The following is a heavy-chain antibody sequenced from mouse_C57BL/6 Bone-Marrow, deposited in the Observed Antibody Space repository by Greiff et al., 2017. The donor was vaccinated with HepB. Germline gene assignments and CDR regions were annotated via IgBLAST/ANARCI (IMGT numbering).Heavy chain of an antibody. D-gene: IGHD2-4*01. V-gene: IGHV1-64*01. CDR3: AREGNDYDRAWFAY. CDR1: GYTFTSYW. CDR2: IHPNSGST. Sequence: QVQLQQPGAELVKPGASVKLSCKASGYTFTSYWMHWVKQRPGQGLEWIGMIHPNSGSTNYNEKFKSKATLTVDKSSSPAYMQLSSLTSEDSAVYYCAREGNDYDRAWFAYWGQGTLVTVSA. J-gene: IGHJ3*01.